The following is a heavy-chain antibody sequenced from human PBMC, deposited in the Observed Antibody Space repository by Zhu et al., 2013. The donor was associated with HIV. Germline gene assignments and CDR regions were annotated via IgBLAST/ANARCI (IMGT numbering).Heavy chain of an antibody. V-gene: IGHV1-58*01. CDR2: IVVGSGNT. D-gene: IGHD3-3*01. J-gene: IGHJ6*02. CDR1: GFTFTSSA. CDR3: ARCGVHDFWSGAPAGYYYYGMDV. Sequence: QMQLVQSGPEVKKPGTSVKVSCKASGFTFTSSAVQWVRQARGQRLEWIGWIVVGSGNTNYAQKFQERVTITRDMSTSTAYMELSSLRSEDTAVYYCARCGVHDFWSGAPAGYYYYGMDVWGQGTTVTVSS.